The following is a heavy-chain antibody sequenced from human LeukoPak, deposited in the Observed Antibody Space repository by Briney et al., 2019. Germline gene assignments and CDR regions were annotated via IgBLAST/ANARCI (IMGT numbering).Heavy chain of an antibody. D-gene: IGHD6-13*01. Sequence: PSETLSLTCTVSGGPISSSGYYWGWIRQPPGKGLEWIGAIYYSGSTYYNPSLKSRVAISADTSKHQLSLRLSSVTAADTAVYYCATISSSWTEYFQHWGQGTLVTVSS. J-gene: IGHJ1*01. V-gene: IGHV4-39*01. CDR1: GGPISSSGYY. CDR2: IYYSGST. CDR3: ATISSSWTEYFQH.